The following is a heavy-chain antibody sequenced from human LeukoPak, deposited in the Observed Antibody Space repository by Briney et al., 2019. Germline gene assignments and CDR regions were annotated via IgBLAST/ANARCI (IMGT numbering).Heavy chain of an antibody. CDR1: GYSFTSYL. CDR3: ARRQVATWDFDY. V-gene: IGHV5-51*01. D-gene: IGHD5-12*01. Sequence: GESLKISCKGSGYSFTSYLIGWVRQMPGKVLELMGIIHPGDSDTRYSPSFPGQATISADKSISTAYLQWSSLKASDTAMYYCARRQVATWDFDYWGQGTLVTVSS. J-gene: IGHJ4*02. CDR2: IHPGDSDT.